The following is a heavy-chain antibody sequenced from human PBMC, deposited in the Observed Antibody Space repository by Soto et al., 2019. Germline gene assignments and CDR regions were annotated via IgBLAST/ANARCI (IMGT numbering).Heavy chain of an antibody. D-gene: IGHD3-9*01. Sequence: PWETLSLTCAVYGGSFSGYYWSWIRQPPGKGLEWIGEINHSGSTNYNPSLKSRVTISVDTSKNQFSLKLSSVTAADTAVYYCARGNVRHYDILTGYYTAAFDIWGQGTMVTVSS. J-gene: IGHJ3*02. CDR1: GGSFSGYY. CDR2: INHSGST. CDR3: ARGNVRHYDILTGYYTAAFDI. V-gene: IGHV4-34*01.